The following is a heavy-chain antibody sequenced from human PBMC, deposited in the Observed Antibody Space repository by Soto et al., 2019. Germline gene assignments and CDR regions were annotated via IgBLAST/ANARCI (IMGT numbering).Heavy chain of an antibody. V-gene: IGHV3-33*01. CDR3: ARDTDSSGSFDY. D-gene: IGHD3-22*01. CDR1: GFTFSSYG. Sequence: HPGGSLRLSCAASGFTFSSYGMHWVRQAPGKGLEWVAVIWYDGSNKYYADSVKGRFTISRDNSKNTLYLQMNSLRAEDTAVYYCARDTDSSGSFDYWGQGTLVTVSS. J-gene: IGHJ4*02. CDR2: IWYDGSNK.